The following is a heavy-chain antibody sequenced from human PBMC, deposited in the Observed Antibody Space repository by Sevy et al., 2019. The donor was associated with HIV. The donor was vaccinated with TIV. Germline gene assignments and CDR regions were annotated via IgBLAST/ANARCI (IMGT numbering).Heavy chain of an antibody. Sequence: GGSLRLSCAASGFTFSNTWMSWVRQAPGKGLELVGRIKSKNAGGKTDYAAPVIGRFTISRDESKSTLSLRMNSLKIEDTAVYYCIIKGWYDGFDIWGQGTMVTVSS. D-gene: IGHD6-13*01. J-gene: IGHJ3*02. CDR1: GFTFSNTW. CDR2: IKSKNAGGKT. CDR3: IIKGWYDGFDI. V-gene: IGHV3-15*01.